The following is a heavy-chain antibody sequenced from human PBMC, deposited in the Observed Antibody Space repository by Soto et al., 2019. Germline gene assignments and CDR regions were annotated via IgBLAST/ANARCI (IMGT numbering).Heavy chain of an antibody. V-gene: IGHV4-39*07. J-gene: IGHJ4*02. CDR1: GGSISNSSYY. D-gene: IGHD5-12*01. CDR2: IYNSGST. Sequence: SETLSLTCTVSGGSISNSSYYWGWIRKHPGKGLEWIGSIYNSGSTYYNPSLKSRVTISVDTSKNQFSLKLSSVTAADTAVYFCARDVRLRTTGLFDYWGQGTLVTVSS. CDR3: ARDVRLRTTGLFDY.